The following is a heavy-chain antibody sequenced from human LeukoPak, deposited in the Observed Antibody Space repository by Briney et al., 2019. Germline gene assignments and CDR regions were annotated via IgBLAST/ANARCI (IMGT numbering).Heavy chain of an antibody. CDR1: GFTFSSYS. CDR2: ISSSSSYI. CDR3: ARTFYGDYIDY. V-gene: IGHV3-21*01. Sequence: GWSLRLSCAASGFTFSSYSMNWVRQAPGTGLEWVSSISSSSSYIYYTDSVKGRFTISIDNAKNSLYLQMNSLRAEDTAVYYCARTFYGDYIDYWGQGTLVTVSS. D-gene: IGHD2/OR15-2a*01. J-gene: IGHJ4*02.